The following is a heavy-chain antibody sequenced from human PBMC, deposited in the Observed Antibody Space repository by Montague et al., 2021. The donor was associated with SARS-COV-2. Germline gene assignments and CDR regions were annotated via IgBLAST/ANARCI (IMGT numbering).Heavy chain of an antibody. CDR1: GDSVSSNSAA. J-gene: IGHJ4*02. Sequence: CAISGDSVSSNSAAWNWIRQSPSGGLEWLGRTNYRSKWTSDYATXVEGRISIDPDTSKNQFFLHLRSVTPEDTGVYYCVRDTGSAQAGFDAWGQGTLVTVSS. D-gene: IGHD4-17*01. CDR3: VRDTGSAQAGFDA. CDR2: TNYRSKWTS. V-gene: IGHV6-1*01.